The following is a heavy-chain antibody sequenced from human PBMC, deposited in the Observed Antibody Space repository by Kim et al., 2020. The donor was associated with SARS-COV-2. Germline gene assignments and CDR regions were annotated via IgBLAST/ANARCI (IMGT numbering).Heavy chain of an antibody. CDR3: ARDSSSWSTAEGLYGLDV. Sequence: ASVKVSCKASGYSFTGFAIHWVRQAPGQSLEWVGWVNAGNGNTKYSQKFQGRVTLIRDASASTAYMELSSLRSEDTAVYYCARDSSSWSTAEGLYGLDVWGQGTTVIVS. J-gene: IGHJ6*02. CDR1: GYSFTGFA. V-gene: IGHV1-3*01. CDR2: VNAGNGNT. D-gene: IGHD6-13*01.